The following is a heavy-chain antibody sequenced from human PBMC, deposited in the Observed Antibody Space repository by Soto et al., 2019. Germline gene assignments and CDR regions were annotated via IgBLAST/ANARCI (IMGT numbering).Heavy chain of an antibody. CDR1: GGSFSGYY. V-gene: IGHV4-34*01. Sequence: QVQLQQWGAGLLKPSETLSLTCAVYGGSFSGYYWSWIRQPPGKGLEWIGEINHSGSTNYNPSLKSRVTISVDPSKNQFSLKLSSVTAADTAVYYCARSNYYDSSGYYRYWGQGTLVTVSS. J-gene: IGHJ4*02. D-gene: IGHD3-22*01. CDR3: ARSNYYDSSGYYRY. CDR2: INHSGST.